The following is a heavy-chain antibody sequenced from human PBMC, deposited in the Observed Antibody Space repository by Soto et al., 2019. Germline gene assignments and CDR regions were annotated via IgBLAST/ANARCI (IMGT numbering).Heavy chain of an antibody. V-gene: IGHV2-70*01. CDR1: GFSLSTSGMC. J-gene: IGHJ6*02. Sequence: GSGPTLVNPTQTLTLTCTFSGFSLSTSGMCVSWIRQPPGKALEWLALIDWDDDKYYSTSLKTRLTISKDTSKNQVVLTMTNMDPVDTATYYCARINRWSQNYYYCYGMDVWGQGTTVTVSS. CDR3: ARINRWSQNYYYCYGMDV. CDR2: IDWDDDK. D-gene: IGHD2-8*01.